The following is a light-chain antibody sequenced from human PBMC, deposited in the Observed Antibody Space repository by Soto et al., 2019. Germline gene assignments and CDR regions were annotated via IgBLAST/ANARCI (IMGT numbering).Light chain of an antibody. CDR1: QSIDTW. V-gene: IGKV1-5*03. CDR3: QQYNTDSYT. Sequence: DIQMTQSPSTLSASVGDRVTITCRASQSIDTWLAWYQQKPGKAPKLLIFQASRLESGVPSRFSGSGSGTQFTLTISSLQPDDFATYYCQQYNTDSYTFGRGTTLEIK. CDR2: QAS. J-gene: IGKJ2*01.